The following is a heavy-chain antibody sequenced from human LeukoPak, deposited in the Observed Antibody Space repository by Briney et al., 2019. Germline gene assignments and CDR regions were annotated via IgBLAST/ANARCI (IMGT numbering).Heavy chain of an antibody. Sequence: GGSLRLSCAASGFTFSTYVMNWFRQAPGKGLEWVSTISVGAEYIFYADSVKGRFTISRDDSNNALYLQIHSLRAEDTALYYCASGPPFLKYFEYWGQGTLVTVSS. CDR2: ISVGAEYI. CDR3: ASGPPFLKYFEY. V-gene: IGHV3-23*01. D-gene: IGHD3-3*01. J-gene: IGHJ4*02. CDR1: GFTFSTYV.